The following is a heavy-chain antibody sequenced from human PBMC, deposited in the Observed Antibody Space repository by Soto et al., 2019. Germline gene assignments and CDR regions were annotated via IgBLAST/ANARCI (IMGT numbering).Heavy chain of an antibody. V-gene: IGHV4-59*01. Sequence: SETLSLTCTVSGGSISSYYWSWIRQPPGKGLEWIGYIYYSGSTNYNPSLKSRVTISVDTSKNQFSLKLSSVTAADTAVYYCARVAVRGVIIDYFDYWGQGTLVTVSS. CDR3: ARVAVRGVIIDYFDY. CDR1: GGSISSYY. J-gene: IGHJ4*02. CDR2: IYYSGST. D-gene: IGHD3-10*01.